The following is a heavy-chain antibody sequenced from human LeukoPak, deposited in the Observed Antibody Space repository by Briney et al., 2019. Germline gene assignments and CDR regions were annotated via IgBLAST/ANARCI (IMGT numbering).Heavy chain of an antibody. D-gene: IGHD1-1*01. Sequence: GGSLRLSCGASEFSLRSYSMDWVRQAPGKGLEWVSHINSGSSTIYYADSVKGRFTISRDNAGNSLYLHMNSLRAEDTAVYYSARVLLERPGIDSFDMWGQGTMVTVSS. J-gene: IGHJ3*02. CDR3: ARVLLERPGIDSFDM. V-gene: IGHV3-48*01. CDR2: INSGSSTI. CDR1: EFSLRSYS.